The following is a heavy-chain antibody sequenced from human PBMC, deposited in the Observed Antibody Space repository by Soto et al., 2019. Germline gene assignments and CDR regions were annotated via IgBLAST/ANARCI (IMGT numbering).Heavy chain of an antibody. V-gene: IGHV3-33*03. CDR1: GFTLSQFG. CDR2: ISYDGSKE. Sequence: QVQVVESGGGVVQPGGSLRLYCTASGFTLSQFGMHWVRQIPGKGLEWVALISYDGSKEFYAASVQGRFTISRDISKNTLFIPRNGLRVDESGQYYSAKKLSDSINWWTRFYSYDMDVWGQGTTVTVSS. CDR3: AKKLSDSINWWTRFYSYDMDV. D-gene: IGHD2-8*02. J-gene: IGHJ6*02.